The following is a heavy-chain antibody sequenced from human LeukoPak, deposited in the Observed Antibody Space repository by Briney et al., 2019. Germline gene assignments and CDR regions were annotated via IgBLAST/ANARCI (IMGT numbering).Heavy chain of an antibody. CDR3: ARLFTSPGWFDP. V-gene: IGHV4-59*08. Sequence: SETLPLTCTVSGGSISSYYWSWIRQPPGKGLEWIGYIYYSGSTNYNPSLKSRVTISVDTSKNQFSLKLSSVTAADTAVYYCARLFTSPGWFDPWGQGTLVTVSS. CDR1: GGSISSYY. CDR2: IYYSGST. D-gene: IGHD2-21*01. J-gene: IGHJ5*02.